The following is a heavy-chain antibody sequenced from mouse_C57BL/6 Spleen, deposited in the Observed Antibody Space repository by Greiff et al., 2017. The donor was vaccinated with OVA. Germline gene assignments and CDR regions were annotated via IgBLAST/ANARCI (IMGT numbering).Heavy chain of an antibody. CDR3: ARDYYGSEDYFDY. Sequence: QVQLQQPGAELVKPGASVKLSCKASGYTFTSYWMQWVKQRPGQVLEWIGGIDPSDSYTNYNQKFKGKATLTVDTSSSTAYMQLSSLTSEDSAVYYCARDYYGSEDYFDYWGKGTTLTVSS. V-gene: IGHV1-50*01. J-gene: IGHJ2*01. CDR2: IDPSDSYT. D-gene: IGHD1-1*01. CDR1: GYTFTSYW.